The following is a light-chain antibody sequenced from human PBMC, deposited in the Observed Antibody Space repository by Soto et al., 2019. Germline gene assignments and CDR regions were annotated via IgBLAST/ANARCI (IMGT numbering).Light chain of an antibody. Sequence: EIVLTQSPATLSLFPGERATLSCRASQSVSIYLAWYQQKPGQAPRLLIYDASNRATGIPARFSGSGSGTDFTLTISSLEPEDFAVYYCQQRSNWPPEITVGQGTLLEIK. V-gene: IGKV3-11*01. CDR1: QSVSIY. CDR3: QQRSNWPPEIT. CDR2: DAS. J-gene: IGKJ5*01.